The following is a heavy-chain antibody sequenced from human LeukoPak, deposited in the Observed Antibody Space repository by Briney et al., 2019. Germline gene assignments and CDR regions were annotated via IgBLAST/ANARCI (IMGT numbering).Heavy chain of an antibody. Sequence: PSGTLSLTCTVSGGSISSSSYYWGWIRQPPGKGLEWIGSIYYSGSTYYNPSLKSRVTISVDTSKNQFSLKLSSVTAADTAVYYCARTAYCSSTSCYPAFVLDAFDIWGQGTMVTVSS. CDR1: GGSISSSSYY. J-gene: IGHJ3*02. D-gene: IGHD2-2*01. V-gene: IGHV4-39*07. CDR3: ARTAYCSSTSCYPAFVLDAFDI. CDR2: IYYSGST.